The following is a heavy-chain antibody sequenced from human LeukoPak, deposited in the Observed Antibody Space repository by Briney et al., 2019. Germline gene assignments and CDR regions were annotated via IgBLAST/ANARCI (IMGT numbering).Heavy chain of an antibody. Sequence: PSETLSLTCTVSGGSISSGGYYWSWIRHHPGTGLEWIGYIYYSGSTNYNPSLKSRVTISVDTSKNQFSLKLSSVTAADTAVYYCARHGSGYNYGPFDSWGQGTLVTVSS. J-gene: IGHJ4*02. V-gene: IGHV4-61*08. CDR1: GGSISSGGYY. CDR3: ARHGSGYNYGPFDS. D-gene: IGHD5-18*01. CDR2: IYYSGST.